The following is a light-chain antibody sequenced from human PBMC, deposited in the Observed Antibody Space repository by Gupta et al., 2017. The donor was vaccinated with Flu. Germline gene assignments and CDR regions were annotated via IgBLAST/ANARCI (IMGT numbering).Light chain of an antibody. CDR3: QQYNNWPPFT. CDR1: ESVSSN. Sequence: ERATLSCRASESVSSNLAWYQQKPGQAPRLLIYGASTRATGIPARFSGSGSGTEFTLTISDLQSEDFAVYYCQQYNNWPPFTFGPGAKVDIK. V-gene: IGKV3-15*01. J-gene: IGKJ3*01. CDR2: GAS.